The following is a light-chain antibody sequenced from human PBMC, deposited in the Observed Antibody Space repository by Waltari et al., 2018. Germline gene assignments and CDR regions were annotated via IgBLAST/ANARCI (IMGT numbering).Light chain of an antibody. J-gene: IGKJ1*01. Sequence: DIVMTQSPDSLAVSLGERATINCKSSQSVLYSSNNKNYLAWYQQKPGQPPKLLIYWASTRESGVPDRFSGSGSGTDFTLTISSLQAEDVAVYYCQQYLSTPPTFCQGTKVEIK. CDR2: WAS. V-gene: IGKV4-1*01. CDR1: QSVLYSSNNKNY. CDR3: QQYLSTPPT.